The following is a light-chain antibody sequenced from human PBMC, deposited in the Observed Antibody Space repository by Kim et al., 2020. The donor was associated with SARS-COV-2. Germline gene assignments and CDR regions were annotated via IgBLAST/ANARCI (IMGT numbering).Light chain of an antibody. CDR1: QDISNY. V-gene: IGKV1-33*01. CDR3: QQYDYQLT. J-gene: IGKJ4*01. Sequence: DIQMTQSPSSLSASVGDRVTITCQASQDISNYLNWYQQKPGKAPKLLIYDASNLETGVPSRFSGSGSGTDFTFTISSLQPEYIATYYCQQYDYQLTFGRGTQVDIK. CDR2: DAS.